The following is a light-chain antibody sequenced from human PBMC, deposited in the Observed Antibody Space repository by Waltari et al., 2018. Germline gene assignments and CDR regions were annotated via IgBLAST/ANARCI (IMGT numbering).Light chain of an antibody. Sequence: EIALTQSPITLSVSPGERATLSCRASQSVNSNLAWYQQKPGQAPRLLIYGASTRATDIPARFSGSGSGTEFTLTISSLQSEDFAVYYCHQYNKWPFTFGPGTKVDIK. CDR3: HQYNKWPFT. V-gene: IGKV3-15*01. CDR2: GAS. J-gene: IGKJ3*01. CDR1: QSVNSN.